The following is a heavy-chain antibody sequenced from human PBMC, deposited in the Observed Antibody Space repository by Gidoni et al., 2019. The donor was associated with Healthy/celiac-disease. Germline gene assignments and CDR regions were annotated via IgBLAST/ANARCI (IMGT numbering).Heavy chain of an antibody. J-gene: IGHJ6*02. Sequence: QVQLQQWGAGLLKPSETLSLTCAVYGGSFSGYYWSWIRQPPGKGLEWIGEINHSGSTNYNPSLKSRVTISVDTSKNQFSLKLSSVTAADTAVYYCARGGTTYYYGSGSGMDVWGQGTTVTVSS. CDR1: GGSFSGYY. CDR2: INHSGST. CDR3: ARGGTTYYYGSGSGMDV. D-gene: IGHD3-10*01. V-gene: IGHV4-34*01.